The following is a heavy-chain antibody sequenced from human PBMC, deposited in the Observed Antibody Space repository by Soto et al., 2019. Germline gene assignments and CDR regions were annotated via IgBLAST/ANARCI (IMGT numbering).Heavy chain of an antibody. Sequence: EVQLVESGGDLVQPGRSLRLSCAASGFSFGDYAMHWVRQAPGKGLEWVSGISWKSGSIGYAASVKGRFTISRDNAKNSLYLQMNSLRAEDTALYYCAKSAGGTANGLDVWGQGTTVTVSS. CDR3: AKSAGGTANGLDV. V-gene: IGHV3-9*01. CDR1: GFSFGDYA. CDR2: ISWKSGSI. D-gene: IGHD2-21*02. J-gene: IGHJ6*02.